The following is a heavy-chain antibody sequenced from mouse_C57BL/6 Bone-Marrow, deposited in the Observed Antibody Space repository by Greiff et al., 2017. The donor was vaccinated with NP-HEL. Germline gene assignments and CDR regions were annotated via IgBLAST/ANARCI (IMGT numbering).Heavy chain of an antibody. CDR3: ARRTYYSNLYAMDY. CDR1: GYTFTDYY. V-gene: IGHV1-26*01. J-gene: IGHJ4*01. Sequence: EVQLQQSGPELVKPGASVKISCKASGYTFTDYYMNWVKQSHGKSLEWIGDINPNNGGTSYNQKFKGKATLTVYTSSSTAYMELRSLTSEDSAVYYCARRTYYSNLYAMDYWGQGTSVTVSS. D-gene: IGHD2-5*01. CDR2: INPNNGGT.